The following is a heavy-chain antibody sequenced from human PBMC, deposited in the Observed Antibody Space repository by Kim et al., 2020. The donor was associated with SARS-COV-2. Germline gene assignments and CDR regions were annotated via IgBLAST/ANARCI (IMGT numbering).Heavy chain of an antibody. J-gene: IGHJ3*02. CDR1: GGTFRNYA. V-gene: IGHV1-69*04. Sequence: SVKVSCKASGGTFRNYAINWVRQAPGQGLEWMGRIIPMVGITTYAQKFQGRVTITADKSLNTAYLELNSLRSEDRAIYFCAGGSTSSDDFFHFGLHIWG. CDR3: AGGSTSSDDFFHFGLHI. D-gene: IGHD6-6*01. CDR2: IIPMVGIT.